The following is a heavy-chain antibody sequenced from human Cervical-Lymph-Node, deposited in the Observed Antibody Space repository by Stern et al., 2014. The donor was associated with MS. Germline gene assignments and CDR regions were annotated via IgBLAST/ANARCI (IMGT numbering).Heavy chain of an antibody. CDR3: ARTATSSWYRLDY. CDR2: ISRSSSTI. CDR1: GFTFSSYS. J-gene: IGHJ4*02. D-gene: IGHD6-13*01. Sequence: EVQLVESGGGLVQPGGSLRLSCAASGFTFSSYSMNWVRQAPGKGLEWVSYISRSSSTIYNADSGKGRFTISRDNAKNSLYLQMNSLRDEDTAVYYCARTATSSWYRLDYWGQGTLVTVSS. V-gene: IGHV3-48*02.